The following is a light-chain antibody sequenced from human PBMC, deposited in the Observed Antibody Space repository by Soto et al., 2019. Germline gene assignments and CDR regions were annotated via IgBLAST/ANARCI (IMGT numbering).Light chain of an antibody. J-gene: IGKJ4*01. CDR3: QQYGSSVLT. Sequence: EIVLTQSPGTLSLSPGERATLSCRASQSVSSSYLAWYQQKPGQAPGLLIYGASSRATGIPDRFSGSGSGTDFTLTISLLEPEDFAVYYCQQYGSSVLTFGGGTKVDIK. V-gene: IGKV3-20*01. CDR2: GAS. CDR1: QSVSSSY.